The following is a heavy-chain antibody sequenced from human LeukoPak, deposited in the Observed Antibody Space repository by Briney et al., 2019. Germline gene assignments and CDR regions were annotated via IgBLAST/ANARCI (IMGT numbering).Heavy chain of an antibody. J-gene: IGHJ6*03. V-gene: IGHV4-61*05. CDR1: GGSISSSSYY. CDR3: ARAPYVAAAAFGYYMDV. D-gene: IGHD6-13*01. Sequence: PSETLSLTCTVSGGSISSSSYYWGWIRQPPGKGLEWIGYIYYSGSTNYNPSLKSRVTISVDTSKNQFSLKLSSVTAADTAVYYCARAPYVAAAAFGYYMDVWGKGTTVTISS. CDR2: IYYSGST.